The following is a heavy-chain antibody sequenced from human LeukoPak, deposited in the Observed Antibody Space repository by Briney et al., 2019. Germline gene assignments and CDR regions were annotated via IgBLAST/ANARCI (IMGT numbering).Heavy chain of an antibody. Sequence: PGRSPRLSCVASGFTFSSYGMHWVRQAPGEGLEWVAVISDDGSKKYYVDSVKGRFTISRDNSKNTLYLQMNSLRAEDTAVYYCAKDGQGLTYYFDYWGQGTLVTVSS. V-gene: IGHV3-30*18. J-gene: IGHJ4*02. CDR2: ISDDGSKK. D-gene: IGHD3-16*01. CDR1: GFTFSSYG. CDR3: AKDGQGLTYYFDY.